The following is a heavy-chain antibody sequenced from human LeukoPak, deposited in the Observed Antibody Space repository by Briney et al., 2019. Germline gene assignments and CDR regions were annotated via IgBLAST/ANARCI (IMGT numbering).Heavy chain of an antibody. V-gene: IGHV1-2*02. CDR2: INPNSGGT. J-gene: IGHJ5*01. Sequence: GASVKVSCKASGYTFTRYYMHWVRQAPGQGLEWMGWINPNSGGTNYAQKFQGRVTVTRDTSISTAYMELSRLRSDDTAVYYCARDGYSYTNWFDSWGQGTLVTVSS. CDR1: GYTFTRYY. CDR3: ARDGYSYTNWFDS. D-gene: IGHD5-18*01.